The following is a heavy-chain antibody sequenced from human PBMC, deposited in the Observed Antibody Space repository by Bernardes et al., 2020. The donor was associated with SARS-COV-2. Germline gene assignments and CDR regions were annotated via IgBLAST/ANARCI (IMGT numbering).Heavy chain of an antibody. CDR2: IYYSGST. J-gene: IGHJ4*02. D-gene: IGHD3-10*01. Sequence: SETLSLTCTVSGGSISSYYWSWIRQPPGKGLEWIGYIYYSGSTNYNPSLKSRVTFSVDTSKNQFSLKLTSVTAADTAVYYCARSGSLRVLFDYWGQGTLVTVSS. CDR3: ARSGSLRVLFDY. V-gene: IGHV4-59*08. CDR1: GGSISSYY.